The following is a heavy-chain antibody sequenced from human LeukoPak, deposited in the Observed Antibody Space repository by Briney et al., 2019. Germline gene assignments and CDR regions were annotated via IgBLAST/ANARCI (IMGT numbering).Heavy chain of an antibody. CDR1: GGSITSTSY. CDR3: ARLAIMVRGVIFDY. Sequence: SETLSLTCTVSGGSITSTSYWGWIRQPPGRGLEWIGSIYYSGTTYYNPSLKSRVTISVDTSKNQFSLKLSSVTAADTAVYYCARLAIMVRGVIFDYWGQGTLVTVSS. CDR2: IYYSGTT. J-gene: IGHJ4*02. D-gene: IGHD3-10*01. V-gene: IGHV4-39*01.